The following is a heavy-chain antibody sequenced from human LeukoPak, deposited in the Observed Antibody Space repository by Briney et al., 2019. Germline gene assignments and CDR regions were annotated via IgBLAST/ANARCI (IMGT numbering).Heavy chain of an antibody. CDR2: ISGSGGST. CDR3: SKGGPSYCSGGSCYEEAFDI. D-gene: IGHD2-15*01. V-gene: IGHV3-23*01. J-gene: IGHJ3*02. Sequence: GGSLRLSCAASGFTFSSYAMSWVRQAPGKGLEWVSAISGSGGSTYYADSVKGRFTISRDNSKNTLYLQMNRLRAEDTAVYYCSKGGPSYCSGGSCYEEAFDIWGQGTMVIVSS. CDR1: GFTFSSYA.